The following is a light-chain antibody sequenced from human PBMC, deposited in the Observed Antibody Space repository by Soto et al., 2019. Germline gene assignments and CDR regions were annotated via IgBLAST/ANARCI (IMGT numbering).Light chain of an antibody. Sequence: EIVLTQSPDTLSLFPGERATLSCRASQSVRTYLAWYQQKPDQAPRLLISGATNRAIGIPDRFSGSGSGTEFTLTISSLEAEDFAVYYCHQRSNWPRTFGGGTKVAIK. V-gene: IGKV3-11*01. CDR2: GAT. J-gene: IGKJ4*01. CDR1: QSVRTY. CDR3: HQRSNWPRT.